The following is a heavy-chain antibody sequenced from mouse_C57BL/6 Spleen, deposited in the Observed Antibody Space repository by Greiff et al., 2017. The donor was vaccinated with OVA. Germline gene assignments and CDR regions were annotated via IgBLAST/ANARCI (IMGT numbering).Heavy chain of an antibody. V-gene: IGHV1-55*01. CDR1: GYTFTSYW. CDR2: IYPGSGST. D-gene: IGHD2-4*01. J-gene: IGHJ2*01. Sequence: QVQPKQSGAELVKPGASVKMSCKASGYTFTSYWITWVKQRPGQGLEWIGDIYPGSGSTNYNEKFKSKATLTVDTSSSTAYMQLSSLTSEDSAVYYCARWGYYDYDGYWGQGTTLTVSS. CDR3: ARWGYYDYDGY.